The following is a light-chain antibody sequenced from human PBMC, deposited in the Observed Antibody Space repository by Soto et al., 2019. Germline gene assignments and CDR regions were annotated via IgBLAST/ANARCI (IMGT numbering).Light chain of an antibody. J-gene: IGLJ1*01. CDR1: SSDVGGYNY. CDR3: SSYAGSSNV. Sequence: QSVLTQPPSASGSPGQSVAISCTGTSSDVGGYNYVSWYQQHPGKAPKLMIYEVNKRPSGVPERFSGSKSGKSASLTVSGLQAEDEADYYCSSYAGSSNVFGTGTQLTVL. V-gene: IGLV2-8*01. CDR2: EVN.